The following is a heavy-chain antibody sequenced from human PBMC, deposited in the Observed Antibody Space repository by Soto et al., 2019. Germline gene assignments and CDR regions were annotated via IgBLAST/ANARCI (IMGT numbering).Heavy chain of an antibody. CDR1: GFTFSSYA. Sequence: EVPLLESGGGLVQPGGSLRLSCAASGFTFSSYAMIWVRQAPGKGLEWVSAISGSGGSTDYADSVKGRFTIFRDNSKNTLYLQMNSLRAEDTAVYYCAPHLWFGELYYWGQGTLVTVSS. J-gene: IGHJ4*02. D-gene: IGHD3-10*01. V-gene: IGHV3-23*01. CDR2: ISGSGGST. CDR3: APHLWFGELYY.